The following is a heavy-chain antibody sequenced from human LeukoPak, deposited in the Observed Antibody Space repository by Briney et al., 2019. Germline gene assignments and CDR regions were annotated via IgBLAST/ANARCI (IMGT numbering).Heavy chain of an antibody. J-gene: IGHJ4*02. D-gene: IGHD6-19*01. Sequence: GGSLRLSCAASGFTVSSNYMSWVRQAPGKGLEWVAVIWYDGSNKYYADSVKGRFTISRDNSKNTLYLQMNSLRAEDTAVYYCARQWLARGIFDYWGQGTLVTVSS. V-gene: IGHV3-33*08. CDR1: GFTVSSNY. CDR2: IWYDGSNK. CDR3: ARQWLARGIFDY.